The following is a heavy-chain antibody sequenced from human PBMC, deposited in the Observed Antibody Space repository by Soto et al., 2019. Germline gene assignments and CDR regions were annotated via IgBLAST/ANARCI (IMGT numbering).Heavy chain of an antibody. D-gene: IGHD1-26*01. CDR1: GYSFTSLD. J-gene: IGHJ4*02. Sequence: GASVKVSCKASGYSFTSLDINWVRQTAGQGLEWMGWMEPRTGKTGYAQKFQGRVTMTRDTSINTAYMELTPLTSDDTAFYYCARGVSAGVDYWGQGTLVTVS. V-gene: IGHV1-8*01. CDR3: ARGVSAGVDY. CDR2: MEPRTGKT.